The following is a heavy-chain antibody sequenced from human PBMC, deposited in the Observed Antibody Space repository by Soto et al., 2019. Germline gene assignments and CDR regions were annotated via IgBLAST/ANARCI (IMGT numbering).Heavy chain of an antibody. CDR1: GFTFSMYW. CDR3: VRDQLILPADDFYYVVDV. J-gene: IGHJ6*02. CDR2: IKQDGGEK. Sequence: EVQLVESGGGSVQPGESLRLSCVASGFTFSMYWMSWVRQGPGKGLEWVARIKQDGGEKYYVDSVKGRFTVSRDNAKNSLYMQLHSLSADGAAIYYCVRDQLILPADDFYYVVDVWGQGPTVTVSS. V-gene: IGHV3-7*03.